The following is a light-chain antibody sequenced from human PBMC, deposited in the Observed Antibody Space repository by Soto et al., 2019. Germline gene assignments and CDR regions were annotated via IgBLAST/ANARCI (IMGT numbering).Light chain of an antibody. CDR1: SSDVGGYNY. CDR2: DVS. J-gene: IGLJ2*01. CDR3: SSYTSSSTVV. V-gene: IGLV2-14*01. Sequence: QSALTQPASVSGSPGQSITISCTGTSSDVGGYNYVSWYQQHPGKAPKLMIYDVSNRPSELSNRFSGSKSGNTASQTISGLQAEDEADYYCSSYTSSSTVVFGGGTKLTVL.